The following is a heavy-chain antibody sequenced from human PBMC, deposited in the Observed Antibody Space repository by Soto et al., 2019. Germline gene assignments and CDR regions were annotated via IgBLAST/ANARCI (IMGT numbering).Heavy chain of an antibody. V-gene: IGHV4-59*01. D-gene: IGHD2-21*01. J-gene: IGHJ4*02. Sequence: SETLSLTCTVSGGSITSYYWSWIRQPPGKGLEWIGYIYHNGSTNYNPSLKSRITLSIDTSKNQFSLRLSSVTPADTAFYYCATSYAYCGRHCSYFDYWGQGTLVTVSS. CDR1: GGSITSYY. CDR3: ATSYAYCGRHCSYFDY. CDR2: IYHNGST.